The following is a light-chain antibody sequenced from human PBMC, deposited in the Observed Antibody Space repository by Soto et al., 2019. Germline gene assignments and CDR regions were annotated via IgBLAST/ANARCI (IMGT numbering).Light chain of an antibody. Sequence: DIVLTHSPGTLSLSPWEIATLSCRASQSVSSSFLAWYQQKPGQAPRLLISAASSRTTGIPDRFSGSGSGTDFTPTISRLEPEDSAVYYCQQYDSTPPTFGPGTKVDIK. CDR3: QQYDSTPPT. V-gene: IGKV3-20*01. J-gene: IGKJ3*01. CDR2: AAS. CDR1: QSVSSSF.